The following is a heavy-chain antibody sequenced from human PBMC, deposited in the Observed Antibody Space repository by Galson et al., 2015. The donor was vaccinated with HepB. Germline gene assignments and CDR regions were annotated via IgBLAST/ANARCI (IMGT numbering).Heavy chain of an antibody. CDR3: ARSPNYGDYYWFDP. CDR1: GDSVSSNSAA. V-gene: IGHV6-1*01. D-gene: IGHD4-17*01. Sequence: CAISGDSVSSNSAAWNWIRQSPSRGLEWLGRTYYRSKWYNDYAVSVKSRITINPDTSKNQFSLQLNSVTPEDTAVYYCARSPNYGDYYWFDPWGQGTLVTVSS. J-gene: IGHJ5*02. CDR2: TYYRSKWYN.